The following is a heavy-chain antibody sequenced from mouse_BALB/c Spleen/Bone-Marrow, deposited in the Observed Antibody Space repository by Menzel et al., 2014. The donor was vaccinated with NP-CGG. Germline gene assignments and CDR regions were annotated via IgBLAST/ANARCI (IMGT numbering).Heavy chain of an antibody. CDR1: VFTFSSYG. CDR2: ISSGGSYT. CDR3: ASTITTVVVEDAMDY. Sequence: EVQVVESGGDLVKPGGSLKLSCAASVFTFSSYGMSWVRQTPDKRLEWVATISSGGSYTYYPDSVKGRFTISRDNAKNTLYLQMSSLKSEDTAMYYCASTITTVVVEDAMDYWGQGTSVTVSS. D-gene: IGHD1-1*01. V-gene: IGHV5-6*01. J-gene: IGHJ4*01.